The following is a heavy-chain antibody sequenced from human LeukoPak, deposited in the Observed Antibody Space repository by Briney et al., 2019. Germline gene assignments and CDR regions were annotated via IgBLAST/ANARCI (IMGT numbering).Heavy chain of an antibody. CDR3: AKAMDQIVRPREYYDFWSGYYKPLYGMDV. CDR1: VFTFSSYV. J-gene: IGHJ6*02. V-gene: IGHV3-30*18. CDR2: KSYDGSNK. Sequence: PGRTLRLSCAASVFTFSSYVMHWVPQAPGKGLEWVAVKSYDGSNKYYADSVKRRFTISRDNSKNTLYLQMSSLRAEDTAVYYCAKAMDQIVRPREYYDFWSGYYKPLYGMDVWGQGTTVTVSS. D-gene: IGHD3-3*01.